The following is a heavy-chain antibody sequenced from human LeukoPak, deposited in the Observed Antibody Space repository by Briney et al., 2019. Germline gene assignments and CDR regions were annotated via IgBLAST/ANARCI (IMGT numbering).Heavy chain of an antibody. Sequence: GRSLRLSCAASGFTFSSYGMHWVRQAPGKGLEWVAVISYDGSNKYYADSVKGRFTISRDNSKNTLYLQMNSLRAEDTAVYYCAKDSCSSNSCPIEYWGQGTLVTVSS. J-gene: IGHJ4*02. V-gene: IGHV3-30*18. D-gene: IGHD2-2*01. CDR3: AKDSCSSNSCPIEY. CDR2: ISYDGSNK. CDR1: GFTFSSYG.